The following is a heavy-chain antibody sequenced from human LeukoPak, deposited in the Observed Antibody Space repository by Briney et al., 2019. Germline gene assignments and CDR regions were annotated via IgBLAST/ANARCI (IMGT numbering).Heavy chain of an antibody. J-gene: IGHJ4*02. CDR1: GFTFSSYS. V-gene: IGHV3-48*01. Sequence: GGSLRLSCEASGFTFSSYSMNWVRQAPGKGLEWVSYISSGSSTIYYADSVKGRFTISRDNSKNTLYLQMNSLRAEDTAVYYCAKDQGWLQLGEFDYWGQGTLVTVFS. D-gene: IGHD5-24*01. CDR2: ISSGSSTI. CDR3: AKDQGWLQLGEFDY.